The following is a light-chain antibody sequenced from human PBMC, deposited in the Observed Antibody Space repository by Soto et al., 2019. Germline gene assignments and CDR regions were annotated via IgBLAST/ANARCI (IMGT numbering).Light chain of an antibody. Sequence: IQLTQSPSSLSASVGDRVTITCRASQVISSYLAWYQQKPGKAPKLLIYAASTLQSGVPSRFSGSGSGTDFTLTISSLQPEDFATYYCQQHNSYSTLTFGQGTKVEIK. J-gene: IGKJ1*01. CDR3: QQHNSYSTLT. V-gene: IGKV1-9*01. CDR2: AAS. CDR1: QVISSY.